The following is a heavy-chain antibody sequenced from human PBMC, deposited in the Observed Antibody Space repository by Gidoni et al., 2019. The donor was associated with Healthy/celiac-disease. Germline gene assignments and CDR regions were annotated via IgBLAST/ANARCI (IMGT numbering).Heavy chain of an antibody. CDR1: GFPVRSNY. V-gene: IGHV3-66*04. Sequence: EVQLVESGGGLVQPGGSLRISCASSGFPVRSNYMSWVRQAPGTGRGWVSVIYSGGSTYYADSVKARFTISRDNAKNTLYLQMNSLRAEDTAVYYCASHYGSGSYDYWGQGTLVTVSS. CDR2: IYSGGST. CDR3: ASHYGSGSYDY. J-gene: IGHJ4*02. D-gene: IGHD3-10*01.